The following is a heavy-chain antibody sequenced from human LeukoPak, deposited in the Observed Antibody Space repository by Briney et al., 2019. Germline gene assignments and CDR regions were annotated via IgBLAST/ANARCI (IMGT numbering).Heavy chain of an antibody. V-gene: IGHV1-46*01. J-gene: IGHJ4*02. CDR2: INPAGGST. Sequence: VASVKASCKASGYTFTDYYIHWVRQARGQGLEWMGIINPAGGSTGYAQKFQGRVTMTRDTSTSTFYMELSSLRSEDTAVYYCARYNGDLTGGFDYWGQGTLVTVSS. CDR1: GYTFTDYY. D-gene: IGHD4-17*01. CDR3: ARYNGDLTGGFDY.